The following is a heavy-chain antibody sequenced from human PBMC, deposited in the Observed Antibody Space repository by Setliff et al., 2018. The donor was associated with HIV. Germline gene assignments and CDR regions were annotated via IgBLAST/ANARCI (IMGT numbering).Heavy chain of an antibody. Sequence: ASVKVSCKASRGTFSSYGFNWVRQAPGQGLEWMGGIIPILGIANYAQKFQGRVTITADESTSTAYMELSSLRSEDTAVYYCAREGYCSGGSCYSAAYYFDYWGQGTLVTVSS. CDR1: RGTFSSYG. J-gene: IGHJ4*02. D-gene: IGHD2-15*01. CDR3: AREGYCSGGSCYSAAYYFDY. CDR2: IIPILGIA. V-gene: IGHV1-69*10.